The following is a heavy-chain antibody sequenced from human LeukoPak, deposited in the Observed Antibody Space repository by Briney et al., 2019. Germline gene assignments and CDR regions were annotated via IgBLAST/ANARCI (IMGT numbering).Heavy chain of an antibody. CDR2: INHSGST. D-gene: IGHD3-3*01. CDR1: GGSFGGYY. J-gene: IGHJ4*02. CDR3: ARGRFLEWLSPIDY. V-gene: IGHV4-34*01. Sequence: SETLSLTCAVYGGSFGGYYWSWIRQPPGKGLEWIGEINHSGSTNYNPSLKSRVTISVDTSKNQFSLKLSSVTAADTAVYYCARGRFLEWLSPIDYWGQGTLVTVSS.